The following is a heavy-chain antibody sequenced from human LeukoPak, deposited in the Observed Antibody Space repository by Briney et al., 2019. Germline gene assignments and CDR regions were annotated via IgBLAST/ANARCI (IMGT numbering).Heavy chain of an antibody. V-gene: IGHV3-21*03. CDR3: TTDGTWYYDSSGYFDY. CDR1: GFTFSSYS. D-gene: IGHD3-22*01. J-gene: IGHJ4*02. CDR2: ISSSSSYI. Sequence: GGSLRLSCAASGFTFSSYSMNWVREAPGKGLEWVSSISSSSSYIYYADSVKGRFTISRDNAKNSLYLQMNSLKTEDTAVYYCTTDGTWYYDSSGYFDYWGQGTPVTVSS.